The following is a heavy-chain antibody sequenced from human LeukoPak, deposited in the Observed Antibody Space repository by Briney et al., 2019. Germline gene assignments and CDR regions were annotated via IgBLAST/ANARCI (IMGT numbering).Heavy chain of an antibody. CDR2: INPNSGGT. D-gene: IGHD2/OR15-2a*01. CDR1: GYTFTGYY. CDR3: ARIRSRSSNIYYFGY. V-gene: IGHV1-2*06. J-gene: IGHJ4*02. Sequence: GASVKVSCKASGYTFTGYYMHWVQQAPGQGLEWMGRINPNSGGTNYAQKFQGRVTMTRDTSISTAYMELSRLRSDDTAVYYCARIRSRSSNIYYFGYWGQGTLVTVSS.